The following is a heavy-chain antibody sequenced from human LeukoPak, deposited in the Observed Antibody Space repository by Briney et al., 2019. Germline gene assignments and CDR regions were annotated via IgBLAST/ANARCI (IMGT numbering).Heavy chain of an antibody. V-gene: IGHV4-31*03. Sequence: PSQTLSLTCTVSGGSLSSGGYYWSWIRQHPGKGLEWIGYIYYSGSTYYNPSLKSRVTISVDTSKNQFSLKLSSVTAADTAVYYCARETDFWSGYYSNWGQGTLVTVSS. J-gene: IGHJ4*02. CDR3: ARETDFWSGYYSN. CDR1: GGSLSSGGYY. CDR2: IYYSGST. D-gene: IGHD3-3*01.